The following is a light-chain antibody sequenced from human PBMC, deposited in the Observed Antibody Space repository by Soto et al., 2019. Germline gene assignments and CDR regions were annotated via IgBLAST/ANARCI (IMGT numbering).Light chain of an antibody. V-gene: IGLV2-8*01. CDR3: SSYTGSSNFV. CDR1: TSDFGNYNF. CDR2: EVT. J-gene: IGLJ1*01. Sequence: QSALTQPPSASGSPGQSVTISCTGTTSDFGNYNFVSWYQQHPGEAPKLLIYEVTMRPSGVPDRFSGSKSGNTASLTVSGLQAEDEADYYCSSYTGSSNFVFGTGTKLTVL.